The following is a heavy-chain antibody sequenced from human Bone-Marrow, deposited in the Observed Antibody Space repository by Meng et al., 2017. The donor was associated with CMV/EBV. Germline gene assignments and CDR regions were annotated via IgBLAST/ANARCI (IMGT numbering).Heavy chain of an antibody. V-gene: IGHV4-34*12. CDR1: GGSFSGYY. CDR3: ARVQEMSVWSYQGHYFDY. CDR2: IIHSGST. D-gene: IGHD1-26*01. Sequence: SETLSLTCGVYGGSFSGYYWSWIRRPPGKGLEWIGEIIHSGSTNYNPSLKSRVTISVDTSKNQFSLKLSSVTAADTAVDYCARVQEMSVWSYQGHYFDYWGQGTLVTVSS. J-gene: IGHJ4*02.